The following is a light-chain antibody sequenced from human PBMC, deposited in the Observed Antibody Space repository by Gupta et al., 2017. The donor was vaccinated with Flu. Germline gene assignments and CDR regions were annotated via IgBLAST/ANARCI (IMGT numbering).Light chain of an antibody. Sequence: ITISSTGTSSDVGGNNYVSGYQQPPGKAPKLMIYDVSNRPAGVSSRFSGSKSGNTASLTISGLQAEDEANYYCSSYASSSTSWVFGGGTKLTVL. V-gene: IGLV2-14*04. CDR2: DVS. CDR3: SSYASSSTSWV. J-gene: IGLJ3*02. CDR1: SSDVGGNNY.